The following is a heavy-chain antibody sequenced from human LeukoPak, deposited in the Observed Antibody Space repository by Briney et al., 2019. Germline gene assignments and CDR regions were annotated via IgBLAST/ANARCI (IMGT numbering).Heavy chain of an antibody. CDR2: IGTTGDT. J-gene: IGHJ3*02. V-gene: IGHV3-13*04. Sequence: PGRSLRLSCAASGFTFSSYDMHWVRQATGKGLEWVSGIGTTGDTYYPGSVKGRFTISRENAKNSLYLQMNSLRAGDTAVYYCARGLYYYDSSGYYGDTFDIWGQGTMVTVSS. D-gene: IGHD3-22*01. CDR3: ARGLYYYDSSGYYGDTFDI. CDR1: GFTFSSYD.